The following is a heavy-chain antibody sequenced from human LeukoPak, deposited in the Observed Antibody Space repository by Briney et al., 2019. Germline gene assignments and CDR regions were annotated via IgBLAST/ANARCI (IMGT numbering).Heavy chain of an antibody. Sequence: GGSLRLSCAASGFTFSSYAMSWVRQAPGKGLEWVSGISGNGGSTYYADSVKGRFTISRDNSKNTLYLQMDSLRAEDTAVYYCATTSRQWLVHYRGQGTLVTVSS. J-gene: IGHJ4*02. D-gene: IGHD6-19*01. V-gene: IGHV3-23*01. CDR3: ATTSRQWLVHY. CDR2: ISGNGGST. CDR1: GFTFSSYA.